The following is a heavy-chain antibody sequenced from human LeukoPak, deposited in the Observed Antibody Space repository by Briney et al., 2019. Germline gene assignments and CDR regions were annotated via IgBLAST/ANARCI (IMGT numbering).Heavy chain of an antibody. D-gene: IGHD6-6*01. CDR3: ARVGYSSSSYFDY. Sequence: ASVKVSCKASGYTFTGYYMHWVRQAPGQGLEGMGWINPNSGGTNYAQKFQGRVTMTRDTSISTAYMELSRLRSDDTAVYYCARVGYSSSSYFDYWGQGTLVTVSS. CDR2: INPNSGGT. J-gene: IGHJ4*02. CDR1: GYTFTGYY. V-gene: IGHV1-2*02.